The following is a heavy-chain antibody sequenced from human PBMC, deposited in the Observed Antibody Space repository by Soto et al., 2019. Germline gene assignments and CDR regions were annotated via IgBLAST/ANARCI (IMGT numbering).Heavy chain of an antibody. Sequence: ASVKVSCKASGYTFTSYGISWVRQAPGQGLEWMGCISAYNGNTNYAQKLQGRVTMTTDTSTSTAYMELRSLRSDDTAVYYCARDYCSSTSCYTWFDPWGQGTLVTVSS. D-gene: IGHD2-2*02. CDR3: ARDYCSSTSCYTWFDP. J-gene: IGHJ5*02. V-gene: IGHV1-18*01. CDR1: GYTFTSYG. CDR2: ISAYNGNT.